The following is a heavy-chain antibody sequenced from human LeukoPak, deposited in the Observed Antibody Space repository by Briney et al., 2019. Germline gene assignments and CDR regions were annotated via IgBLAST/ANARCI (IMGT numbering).Heavy chain of an antibody. CDR2: IYHSGST. D-gene: IGHD3-10*01. Sequence: SETLSLTCTVSGYSISSGYYWGWIRQPPGKGLEWIGSIYHSGSTYYNPSLKSRVTISVDTSKNQFSLKLSSVTAADTAVYYCARLTVRGVIRYWGQGTLVTVSS. CDR3: ARLTVRGVIRY. J-gene: IGHJ4*02. CDR1: GYSISSGYY. V-gene: IGHV4-38-2*02.